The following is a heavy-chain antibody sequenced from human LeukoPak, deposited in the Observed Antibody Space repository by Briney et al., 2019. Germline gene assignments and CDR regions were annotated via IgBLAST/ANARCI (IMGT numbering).Heavy chain of an antibody. D-gene: IGHD5-12*01. CDR3: TRGYVGIDY. CDR2: ISYDGSNK. CDR1: GFTFSSYA. V-gene: IGHV3-30*04. J-gene: IGHJ4*02. Sequence: GGSLRLSCAASGFTFSSYAIHWVRQAPGKGLEWVAVISYDGSNKYYADSVKGRFTISRDNSKNTLYLQMNSLRAEDTAVYYCTRGYVGIDYWGQGTLVTVSS.